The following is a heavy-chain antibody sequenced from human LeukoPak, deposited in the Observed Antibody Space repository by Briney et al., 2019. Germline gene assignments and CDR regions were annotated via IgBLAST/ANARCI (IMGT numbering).Heavy chain of an antibody. CDR1: KFACSSYA. CDR2: ISGGGGNT. Sequence: HPGGSLRLSCAASKFACSSYAMSWVRQAPGKGLEWVSAISGGGGNTYYADSVKGRFTISRDNSKNTLYLQMNSLRAEDTAVYYCANLQEEVYGDHRKKFGYFDYWGQGTLVTVSS. D-gene: IGHD4-17*01. CDR3: ANLQEEVYGDHRKKFGYFDY. J-gene: IGHJ4*02. V-gene: IGHV3-23*01.